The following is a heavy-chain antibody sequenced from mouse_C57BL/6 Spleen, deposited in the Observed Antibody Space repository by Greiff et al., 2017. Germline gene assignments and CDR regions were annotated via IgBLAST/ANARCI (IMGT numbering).Heavy chain of an antibody. CDR3: ARVYYDYDVFAY. CDR1: GYAFSSYW. J-gene: IGHJ3*01. V-gene: IGHV1-80*01. Sequence: VKLMESGAELVKPGASVKISCKASGYAFSSYWMNWVKQRPGKGLAWIGQIYPGDGDTNYNGKFKGKATLTADKSSSTAYMQLSSLTSEDSAVYFCARVYYDYDVFAYWGQGTLVTVSA. D-gene: IGHD2-4*01. CDR2: IYPGDGDT.